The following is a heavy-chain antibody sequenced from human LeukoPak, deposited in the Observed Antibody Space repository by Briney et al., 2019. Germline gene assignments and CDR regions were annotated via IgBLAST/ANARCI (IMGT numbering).Heavy chain of an antibody. V-gene: IGHV3-9*01. CDR1: GFTFDDYV. CDR3: ARDYGRSRDYGMDV. D-gene: IGHD3-10*01. CDR2: ISWNSGSI. Sequence: GGSLRLSCAASGFTFDDYVMHWVRQAPGKGLEWVSGISWNSGSIGYADSVKGRFTISRDNAKNTLYLQMNSLRAEDTAMYYCARDYGRSRDYGMDVWGQGTTVTVSS. J-gene: IGHJ6*02.